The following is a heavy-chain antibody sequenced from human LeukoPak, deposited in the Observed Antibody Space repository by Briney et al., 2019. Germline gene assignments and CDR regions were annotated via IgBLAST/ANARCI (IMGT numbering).Heavy chain of an antibody. CDR3: AREGTDDYYDSSGLIDY. CDR2: INHSGST. V-gene: IGHV4-34*01. Sequence: SETLSLTCAVYGGSFSGYYWSWIRQPPGKGLEWIGEINHSGSTNYNPSLKSRVTISVDTSKNQFSLKLSSVTAADTAVYYCAREGTDDYYDSSGLIDYWGQGTLVTVSS. CDR1: GGSFSGYY. D-gene: IGHD3-22*01. J-gene: IGHJ4*02.